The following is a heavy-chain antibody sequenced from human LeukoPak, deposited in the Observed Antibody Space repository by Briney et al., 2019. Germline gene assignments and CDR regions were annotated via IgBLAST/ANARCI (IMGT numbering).Heavy chain of an antibody. D-gene: IGHD5-18*01. J-gene: IGHJ4*02. CDR2: INPNSGGT. V-gene: IGHV1-2*04. CDR3: ARGPDTAMVAFDY. Sequence: ASVKVSCKASGYTFTGYYIHWVRQAPGQGLEWMGRINPNSGGTDFAQKFQGWVTMTRDTSISTAYMELSRLRSDDTAVYYCARGPDTAMVAFDYWGQGTLVTVSS. CDR1: GYTFTGYY.